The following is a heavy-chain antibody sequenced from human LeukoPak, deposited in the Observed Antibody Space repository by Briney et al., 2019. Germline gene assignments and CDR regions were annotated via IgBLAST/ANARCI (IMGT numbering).Heavy chain of an antibody. J-gene: IGHJ5*02. CDR2: ISSSSSYI. V-gene: IGHV3-21*01. D-gene: IGHD2-15*01. Sequence: PGGSLRLSCAASGFTFSNYWMTWFRQAPGKGLEWVSSISSSSSYIYYVDSVKGRFTISRDNAKNSLYLQMNSLRAEDTAVYYCARDFPLRAVVGPWGQGTLVTVSS. CDR3: ARDFPLRAVVGP. CDR1: GFTFSNYW.